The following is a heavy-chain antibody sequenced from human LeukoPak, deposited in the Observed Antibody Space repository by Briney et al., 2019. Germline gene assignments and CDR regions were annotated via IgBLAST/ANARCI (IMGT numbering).Heavy chain of an antibody. V-gene: IGHV4-34*01. D-gene: IGHD1-26*01. CDR3: ARPTSGAAGNGWFDP. CDR1: GGSFSGYY. Sequence: PSETLSLTCAVYGGSFSGYYWSWIRQPPGKGLEWIGEINHSGSTNYNPSLKSRVTISVDTSKNQFSLKLSSVTAADTAVYYCARPTSGAAGNGWFDPWGQGTLVTVSS. J-gene: IGHJ5*02. CDR2: INHSGST.